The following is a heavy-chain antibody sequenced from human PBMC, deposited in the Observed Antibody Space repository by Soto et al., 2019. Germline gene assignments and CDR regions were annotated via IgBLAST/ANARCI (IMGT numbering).Heavy chain of an antibody. V-gene: IGHV1-69*13. D-gene: IGHD1-26*01. J-gene: IGHJ6*02. CDR2: IIPIFGTA. CDR3: ARSSGSYYYYYGMDV. CDR1: GGSFSSYA. Sequence: SVKVSCKASGGSFSSYAISWVRQAPGQGLEWMGGIIPIFGTANYAQKFQGRVTITADESTSTAYMELSSLRSEDTAVYYCARSSGSYYYYYGMDVWGQGTTVTVSS.